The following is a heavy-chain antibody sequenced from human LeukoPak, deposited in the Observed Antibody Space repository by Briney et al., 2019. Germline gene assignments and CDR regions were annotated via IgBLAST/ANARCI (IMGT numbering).Heavy chain of an antibody. CDR3: ARGLGSGRHAFDI. J-gene: IGHJ3*02. Sequence: GGPLRLSCAASGFTISNNYIRWLRQAPGKGLEWVSYISSSSSTIYYADSVKGRFTISRDNAKNSLYLQMNSLRAEDTAVYYCARGLGSGRHAFDIWGQGTMVTVSS. CDR1: GFTISNNY. CDR2: ISSSSSTI. V-gene: IGHV3-11*04. D-gene: IGHD3-10*01.